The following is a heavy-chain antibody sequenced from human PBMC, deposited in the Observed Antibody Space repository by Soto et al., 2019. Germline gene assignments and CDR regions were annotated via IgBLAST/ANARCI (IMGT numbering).Heavy chain of an antibody. CDR1: GFTFSNYA. V-gene: IGHV3-23*01. CDR2: ISNSDAGT. Sequence: EVQLLESGGGLVQPGGSLRLSCAASGFTFSNYALSWVRQAPGKGLEWVSGISNSDAGTDYADSVRGRFTISRDNSQNTLYLQMSSLRAEDTAIYYCARGYTPEYWGQGTLVTVSS. J-gene: IGHJ4*02. CDR3: ARGYTPEY. D-gene: IGHD3-16*02.